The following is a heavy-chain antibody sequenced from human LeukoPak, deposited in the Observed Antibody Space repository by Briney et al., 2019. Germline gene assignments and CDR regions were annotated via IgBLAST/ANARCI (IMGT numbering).Heavy chain of an antibody. CDR3: ARVVTVTMVTHLFDY. J-gene: IGHJ4*02. CDR2: INTNTGNP. D-gene: IGHD3-10*01. V-gene: IGHV7-4-1*02. Sequence: GASVKVSCKASGYTFTSYAMNWVRQAPGQGLEWMGWINTNTGNPTYSQGFTGRFVFSLDTYVSTAYLQISSLKAEDTAVYYCARVVTVTMVTHLFDYWGQGTLVTVSS. CDR1: GYTFTSYA.